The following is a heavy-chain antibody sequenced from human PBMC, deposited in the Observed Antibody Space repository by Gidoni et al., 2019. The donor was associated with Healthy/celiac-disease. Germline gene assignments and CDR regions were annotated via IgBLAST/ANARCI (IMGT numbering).Heavy chain of an antibody. V-gene: IGHV3-23*04. CDR2: IRGSGGST. D-gene: IGHD3-22*01. CDR3: AKVPSYYYDSSGKFFDY. CDR1: GFTFSRYS. J-gene: IGHJ4*02. Sequence: EVQLVESGGGLVQPGGSLRLSCAASGFTFSRYSMSWVRQAPGKGLEWVSAIRGSGGSTYYADSVKGRFTISRDNSKNTLYLQMNSLRAEDTAVYYCAKVPSYYYDSSGKFFDYWGQGTLVTVSS.